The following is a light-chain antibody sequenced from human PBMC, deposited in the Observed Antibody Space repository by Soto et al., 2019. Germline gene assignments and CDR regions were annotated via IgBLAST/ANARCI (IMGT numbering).Light chain of an antibody. CDR2: GAS. Sequence: DIQMTQSPSSLSASVGDRVTISCQASHDISSYLTCYQQKPGEAPKALIYGASTLETGVPSRSSGSGYGTYVTCSVASRQPEDIGIYHWQEYENLSYTWGQGTKLEIK. J-gene: IGKJ2*01. V-gene: IGKV1-33*01. CDR1: HDISSY. CDR3: QEYENLSYT.